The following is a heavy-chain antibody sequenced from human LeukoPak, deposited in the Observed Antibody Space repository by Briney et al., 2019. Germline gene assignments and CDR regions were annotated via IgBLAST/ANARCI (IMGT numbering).Heavy chain of an antibody. J-gene: IGHJ6*03. V-gene: IGHV4-34*01. CDR1: VGSFSGYY. CDR2: INHSGST. D-gene: IGHD3-10*01. CDR3: ARGYYGSGSHCCHMDV. Sequence: PSETPSLTCAVHVGSFSGYYWSWIRQPPGKGLEWIGVINHSGSTNYNSSLKSRVTISVDTSKNQFSLKLSSVTAADTAVYYCARGYYGSGSHCCHMDVWGKGTTITVS.